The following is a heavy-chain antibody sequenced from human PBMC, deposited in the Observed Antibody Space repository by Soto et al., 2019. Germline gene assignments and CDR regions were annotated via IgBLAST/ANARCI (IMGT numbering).Heavy chain of an antibody. CDR1: GGTLIDSY. CDR2: ISSSGSTI. D-gene: IGHD4-17*01. CDR3: ARDLYGGNSGFDY. J-gene: IGHJ4*02. Sequence: GRSLRLSGAASGGTLIDSYMSWNRHVPGKGLEWVSYISSSGSTIYYADSVKGRFTISRDNAKNSLYLQMNSLRAEDTAVYYCARDLYGGNSGFDYWGQGTLVTVSS. V-gene: IGHV3-11*01.